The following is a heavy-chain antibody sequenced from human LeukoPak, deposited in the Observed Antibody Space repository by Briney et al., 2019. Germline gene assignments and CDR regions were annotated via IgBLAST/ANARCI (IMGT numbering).Heavy chain of an antibody. CDR2: ISGSSGSI. CDR1: GFSFSAYT. CDR3: ARVVGSGYHYYYYGMDV. V-gene: IGHV3-48*04. Sequence: GGSLRLSCAASGFSFSAYTMNWVRQAPGKGLEWLSYISGSSGSIDYADSVKGRFTISRDNAKNSLYLQMNSLRAEDTAVYYCARVVGSGYHYYYYGMDVWGQGTTVTVSS. J-gene: IGHJ6*02. D-gene: IGHD3-22*01.